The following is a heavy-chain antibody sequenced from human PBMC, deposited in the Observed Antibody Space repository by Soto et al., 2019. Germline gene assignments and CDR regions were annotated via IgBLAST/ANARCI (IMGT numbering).Heavy chain of an antibody. CDR2: IYYSGST. CDR1: GGSISSDY. V-gene: IGHV4-59*01. CDR3: ARDYPGDRYYGMDV. D-gene: IGHD3-22*01. Sequence: TLSLTCTVSGGSISSDYWSWMRQPPGKGLEWIGYIYYSGSTNYNPSLKSRVTISVDTSKNQFSLKLSSVTAADTAVYYCARDYPGDRYYGMDVWGQGTTLTVSS. J-gene: IGHJ6*02.